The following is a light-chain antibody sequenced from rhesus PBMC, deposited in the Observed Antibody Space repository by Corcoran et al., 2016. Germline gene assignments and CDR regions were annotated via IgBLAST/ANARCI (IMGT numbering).Light chain of an antibody. CDR2: AAS. J-gene: IGKJ3*01. CDR1: QGISKA. V-gene: IGKV1-33*02. CDR3: QQGYSTPFT. Sequence: DIQMSQSPSSLSASVGDKVTITCRASQGISKALAWYQQKPGKAPKLLLYAASSMESGVPSRFSGSRSGTDFTLTISSLQPADFATYYCQQGYSTPFTFGPGTKLYIK.